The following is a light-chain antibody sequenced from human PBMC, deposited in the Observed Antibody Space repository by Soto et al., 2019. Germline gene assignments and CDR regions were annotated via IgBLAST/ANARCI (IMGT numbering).Light chain of an antibody. CDR3: QQYKNGWT. V-gene: IGKV3-15*01. CDR1: QSVSSN. Sequence: IVIPHSPATLSVTPGERATLSCRASQSVSSNLAWYQQKPGQAPRLLIYGTSIRATGIPARFSGSGSWTEFTLTISSLQSEDFAVYYCQQYKNGWTFGQGTKVDIK. CDR2: GTS. J-gene: IGKJ1*01.